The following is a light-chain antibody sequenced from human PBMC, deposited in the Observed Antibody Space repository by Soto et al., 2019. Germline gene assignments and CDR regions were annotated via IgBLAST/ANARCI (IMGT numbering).Light chain of an antibody. Sequence: QSALTQPASVSGSPGQSITISCTGTSSNVGSYKLVSWYQQHPGKAPKLMIFEVNKRPSGVSNRFSGSKSGNTASLTISGXXXXXXXXYYCXSSGGSPAYVFGTGTKLTVL. CDR2: EVN. CDR3: XSSGGSPAYV. J-gene: IGLJ1*01. V-gene: IGLV2-23*02. CDR1: SSNVGSYKL.